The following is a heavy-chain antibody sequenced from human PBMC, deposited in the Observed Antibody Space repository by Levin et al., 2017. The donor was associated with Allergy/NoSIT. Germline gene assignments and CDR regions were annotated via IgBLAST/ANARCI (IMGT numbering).Heavy chain of an antibody. CDR1: GFTFSSYS. Sequence: GASVKVSCAASGFTFSSYSMNWVRQAPGKGLEWVSSISSSSSYIYYADSVKGRFTISRDNAKNSLYLQMNSLRAEDTAVYYCAREGVGYDYVWGSYFPYYYYYMDVWGKGTTVTVSS. CDR2: ISSSSSYI. D-gene: IGHD3-16*01. J-gene: IGHJ6*03. CDR3: AREGVGYDYVWGSYFPYYYYYMDV. V-gene: IGHV3-21*01.